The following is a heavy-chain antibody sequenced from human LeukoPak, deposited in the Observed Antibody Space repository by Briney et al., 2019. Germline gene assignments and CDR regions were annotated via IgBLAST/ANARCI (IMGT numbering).Heavy chain of an antibody. CDR3: AKGHGSSWIIFDY. D-gene: IGHD6-13*01. Sequence: ASVKVSCKASGGTFSSYAISWVRQAPGQGLEWMGWINPNSGGTNYAQKFQGRVTMTRDTSISTAYMELSRLRSDDTAVYYCAKGHGSSWIIFDYWGQGTLVTVSS. CDR1: GGTFSSYA. J-gene: IGHJ4*02. CDR2: INPNSGGT. V-gene: IGHV1-2*02.